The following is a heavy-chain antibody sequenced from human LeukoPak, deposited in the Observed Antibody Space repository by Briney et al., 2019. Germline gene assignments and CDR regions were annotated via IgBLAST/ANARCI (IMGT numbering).Heavy chain of an antibody. CDR3: ARAGRSSSSPFDY. V-gene: IGHV1-2*02. CDR1: GYTFTGYY. D-gene: IGHD6-6*01. J-gene: IGHJ4*02. CDR2: INPNSGGT. Sequence: GASVKVSCKASGYTFTGYYMHWVRQAPGQGPEWMGWINPNSGGTNYAQKFQGRVTMTRDTSISTAYMELSRLRSDDTAVYYCARAGRSSSSPFDYWGQGTLVTVSS.